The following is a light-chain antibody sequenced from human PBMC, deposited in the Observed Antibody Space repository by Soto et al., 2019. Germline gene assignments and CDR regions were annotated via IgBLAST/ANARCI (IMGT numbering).Light chain of an antibody. J-gene: IGLJ1*01. CDR2: GNN. Sequence: SVLTHPPSLSGAPGQRVTISCTGSSSNIGADYDVHWYQQRPGTAPKLLIFGNNNRPSGVPDRFSGSKSGTSASLAITGLQAEDEGDYYCQSYDSTLSARYVFGTGTKVTVL. CDR1: SSNIGADYD. V-gene: IGLV1-40*01. CDR3: QSYDSTLSARYV.